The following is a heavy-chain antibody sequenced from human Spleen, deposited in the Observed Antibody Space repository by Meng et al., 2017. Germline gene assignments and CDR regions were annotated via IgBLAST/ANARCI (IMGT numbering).Heavy chain of an antibody. V-gene: IGHV3-21*04. CDR1: GFTFSSYS. J-gene: IGHJ3*02. CDR2: ISWNSGSI. Sequence: GESLKISCAASGFTFSSYSMNWVRQAPGKGLEWVSGISWNSGSIGYADSVKGRFTVSRDNAKNSLYLQMNSLRAEDTAVYYCTVFSRGHIWGQGTTVNVSS. D-gene: IGHD3-3*02. CDR3: TVFSRGHI.